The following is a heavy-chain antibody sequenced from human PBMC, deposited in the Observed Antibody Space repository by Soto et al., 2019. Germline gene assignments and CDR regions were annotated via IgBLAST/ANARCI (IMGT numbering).Heavy chain of an antibody. CDR1: GGTFSSYA. V-gene: IGHV1-69*01. D-gene: IGHD6-19*01. CDR2: IIPIFGTA. J-gene: IGHJ5*02. CDR3: ERELAAVAGKGRFDP. Sequence: QVQLVQSGAEVKKPGSSVKVSCKASGGTFSSYAISWVRQAPGQGLEWMGGIIPIFGTANYAQKFQGRVTMIADESTSKAYMELSSLRSEDTAVYYCERELAAVAGKGRFDPLGQGTLVTVSS.